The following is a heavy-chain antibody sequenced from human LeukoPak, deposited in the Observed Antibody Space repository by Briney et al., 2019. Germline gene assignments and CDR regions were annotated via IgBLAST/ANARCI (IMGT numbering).Heavy chain of an antibody. V-gene: IGHV4-59*01. Sequence: SETLSLTCTVSGGSISSYYWSWIRQPPGKGLEWIGYIYYSGSTNYNPSLKSRVTISVDTSKNQFSLKLSSVTAADTAVYYCARVTSFWCSGGSSYSGLYFQHWGQGTLVTVSS. D-gene: IGHD2-15*01. J-gene: IGHJ1*01. CDR1: GGSISSYY. CDR2: IYYSGST. CDR3: ARVTSFWCSGGSSYSGLYFQH.